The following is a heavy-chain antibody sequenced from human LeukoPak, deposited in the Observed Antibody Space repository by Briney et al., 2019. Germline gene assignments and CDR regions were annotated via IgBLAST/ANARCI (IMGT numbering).Heavy chain of an antibody. V-gene: IGHV3-23*01. CDR3: AKLHYDILTGYFPDAFDI. Sequence: PGGSLRLSCAASGFTFSRYAMSWVRQAPGKGLEWVSAISGSGGSTYYADSVKGRFTISRDNSKNTLYLQMNSLRAEDTAVYYCAKLHYDILTGYFPDAFDIWGQGTMVTVSS. CDR1: GFTFSRYA. J-gene: IGHJ3*02. D-gene: IGHD3-9*01. CDR2: ISGSGGST.